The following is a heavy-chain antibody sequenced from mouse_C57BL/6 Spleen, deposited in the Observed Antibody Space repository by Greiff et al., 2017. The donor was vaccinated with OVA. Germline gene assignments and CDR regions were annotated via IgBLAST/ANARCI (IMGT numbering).Heavy chain of an antibody. CDR3: ARPDYYGSSLWYFDV. D-gene: IGHD1-1*01. CDR1: GYTFTDHT. CDR2: IYPRDGSP. Sequence: VQRVESDAELVKPGASVKISCKVSGYTFTDHTIHWMKQRPEQGLEWIGYIYPRDGSPKYNETFKGKATLTADKSSSPAYMQLNSLTSEDSAVYFGARPDYYGSSLWYFDVWGTGTTVTVSS. J-gene: IGHJ1*03. V-gene: IGHV1-78*01.